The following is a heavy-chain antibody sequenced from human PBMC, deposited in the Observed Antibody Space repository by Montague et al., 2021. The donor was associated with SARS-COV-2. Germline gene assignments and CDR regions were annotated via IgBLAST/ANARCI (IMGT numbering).Heavy chain of an antibody. CDR1: GGSISSYY. CDR2: IYYSGRT. J-gene: IGHJ4*02. CDR3: ARGDVEMATIKSGGPWYHFDY. Sequence: SETLSLTCTVSGGSISSYYCCWIRQPPAKGLERIGFIYYSGRTTXIHSPNSPLTISVDTSTNQFSLKLSSVTAADTAAYYCARGDVEMATIKSGGPWYHFDYWGQGTLVTVSS. D-gene: IGHD5-24*01. V-gene: IGHV4-59*13.